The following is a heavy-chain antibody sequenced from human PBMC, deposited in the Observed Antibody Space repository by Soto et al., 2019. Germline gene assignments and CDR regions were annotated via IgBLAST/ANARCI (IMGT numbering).Heavy chain of an antibody. J-gene: IGHJ5*02. V-gene: IGHV3-53*02. CDR3: AGVLLWFGEFGGFDP. CDR1: GFTVSSNY. CDR2: IYSGGST. Sequence: EVQLVETGGGLIQPGGSLRLSCAASGFTVSSNYMSWVRQAPGKGLEWVSVIYSGGSTYYADSVKGRFTISRDNSKNTLYLQMNSLRAEDTAVYYCAGVLLWFGEFGGFDPWGQGTLVTVSS. D-gene: IGHD3-10*01.